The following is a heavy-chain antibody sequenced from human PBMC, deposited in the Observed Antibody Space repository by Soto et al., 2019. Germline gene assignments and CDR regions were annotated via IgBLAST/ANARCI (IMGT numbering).Heavy chain of an antibody. J-gene: IGHJ4*02. CDR1: GGTFSSYA. CDR2: IIPIFGTA. V-gene: IGHV1-69*13. CDR3: ARDDSSGYYHHFDY. D-gene: IGHD3-22*01. Sequence: SVKVSCKASGGTFSSYAISWVRQAPGQGLEWMGGIIPIFGTANYAQKFQGRVTITADESTSTAYMELRSLRSDDTAVYYCARDDSSGYYHHFDYWGQGTLVTVSS.